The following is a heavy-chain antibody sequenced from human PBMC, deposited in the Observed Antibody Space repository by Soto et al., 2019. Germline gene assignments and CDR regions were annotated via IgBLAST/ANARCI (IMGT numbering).Heavy chain of an antibody. V-gene: IGHV1-46*01. CDR1: GYTFSSYY. D-gene: IGHD6-6*01. Sequence: ASVKVSCKASGYTFSSYYMHWVRQAPGQGLEWMGIINPSGGITNYAQKFQGRVTMTRDTSTRTVYMELSSLRSEDTAVYYCARGGPRQLVIYGMDVWGQGTTVTSP. CDR2: INPSGGIT. CDR3: ARGGPRQLVIYGMDV. J-gene: IGHJ6*02.